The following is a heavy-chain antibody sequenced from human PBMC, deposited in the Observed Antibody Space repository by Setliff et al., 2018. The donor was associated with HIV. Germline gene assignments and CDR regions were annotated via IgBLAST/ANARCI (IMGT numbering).Heavy chain of an antibody. Sequence: GSLRLSCAASGFTFSNYWMSWVRQAPGKGLEWVANINQGGSEKYYVDSVKGRFTISRDNAKNSLYLQMNSLRAEDTAVYYCARVRHRGYYYGSGSFDYWGLGTLVTVSS. CDR3: ARVRHRGYYYGSGSFDY. D-gene: IGHD3-10*01. CDR2: INQGGSEK. CDR1: GFTFSNYW. J-gene: IGHJ4*02. V-gene: IGHV3-7*01.